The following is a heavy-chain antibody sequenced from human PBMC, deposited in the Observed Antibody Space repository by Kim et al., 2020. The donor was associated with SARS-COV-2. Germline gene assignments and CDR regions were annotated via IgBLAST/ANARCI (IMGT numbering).Heavy chain of an antibody. Sequence: QKFQGRVTITADESTSTAYMELSSLRSEDTAVYYCARSPRLLWFLGYFDYWGQGTLVTVSS. CDR3: ARSPRLLWFLGYFDY. V-gene: IGHV1-69*01. D-gene: IGHD3-10*01. J-gene: IGHJ4*02.